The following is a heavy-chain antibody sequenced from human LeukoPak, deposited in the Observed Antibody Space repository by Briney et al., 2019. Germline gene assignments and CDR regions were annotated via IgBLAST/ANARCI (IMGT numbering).Heavy chain of an antibody. CDR1: GGTFSSYA. Sequence: SVKLSCKASGGTFSSYAISWVRQAPGQGLEWMGRIITIFGTANYAQKFQGRVTITTDESTSTAYMELSSLGSEDTAVYYCAREYYYDSSGYHDAFDIWGQGTMVTVSS. CDR2: IITIFGTA. CDR3: AREYYYDSSGYHDAFDI. V-gene: IGHV1-69*05. D-gene: IGHD3-22*01. J-gene: IGHJ3*02.